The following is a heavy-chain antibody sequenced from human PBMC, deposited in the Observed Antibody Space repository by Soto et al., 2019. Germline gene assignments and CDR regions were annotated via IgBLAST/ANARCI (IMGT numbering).Heavy chain of an antibody. Sequence: SESLSLTGAVSGGSRGRGGYGWGGMREPRGKGLEWIGDIYHSGSTYYNPSLKSRVTISVDRSKNQFSLKLSSVTAADTAVYYCASDQGELSDWYGAFDIWGQGTMVT. CDR3: ASDQGELSDWYGAFDI. V-gene: IGHV4-30-2*01. J-gene: IGHJ3*02. D-gene: IGHD3-16*02. CDR2: IYHSGST. CDR1: GGSRGRGGYG.